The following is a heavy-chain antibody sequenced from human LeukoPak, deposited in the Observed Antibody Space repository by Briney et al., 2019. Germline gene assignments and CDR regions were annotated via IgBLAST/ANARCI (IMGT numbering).Heavy chain of an antibody. CDR2: ITTSDGNT. CDR1: GFTFSSYT. CDR3: ARDRRFFKKGSPGDYYYYGMDV. V-gene: IGHV3-23*01. Sequence: QSGGSLRLSCAASGFTFSSYTMSWVRQAPGKGLEWVSTITTSDGNTYYADSVKGRFTVSRDNSKNTLFLQMNSLRAEDTAVYYCARDRRFFKKGSPGDYYYYGMDVWGQGTTVTVSS. D-gene: IGHD3-3*01. J-gene: IGHJ6*02.